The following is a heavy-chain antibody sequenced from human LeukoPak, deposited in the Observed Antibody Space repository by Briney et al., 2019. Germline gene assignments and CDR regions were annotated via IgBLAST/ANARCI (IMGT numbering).Heavy chain of an antibody. J-gene: IGHJ4*02. CDR2: IASETYGGTA. CDR1: GFPFSSHG. Sequence: GGSLRLSCAASGFPFSSHGMTWVRQAPGKGLEWVGFIASETYGGTAEYAASVKGRFTISRDDSKSIAYLQMNSLKTEDTAVYYCTRDQTPYYWGRGTLVTVSS. V-gene: IGHV3-49*04. CDR3: TRDQTPYY.